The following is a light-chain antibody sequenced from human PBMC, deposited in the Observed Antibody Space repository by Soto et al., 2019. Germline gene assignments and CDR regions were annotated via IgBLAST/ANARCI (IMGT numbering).Light chain of an antibody. Sequence: QSVLTQPPSVSGAPGQRGTISCTGSTSNIGACFDVHWYQILPGTAPKLLIYDNVNRPSGVPDRFYGSKSGSSASLVITRFQPEDYTDYLCQSFDSSLTGSYVFGTATKVTVL. CDR2: DNV. V-gene: IGLV1-40*01. CDR3: QSFDSSLTGSYV. J-gene: IGLJ1*01. CDR1: TSNIGACFD.